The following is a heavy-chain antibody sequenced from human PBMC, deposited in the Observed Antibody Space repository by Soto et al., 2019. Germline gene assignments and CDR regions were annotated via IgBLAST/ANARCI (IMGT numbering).Heavy chain of an antibody. V-gene: IGHV2-5*02. CDR3: ARIGDKVMFS. CDR1: GFSLSASGVG. Sequence: QITLKESGPTLVKPTQTLTLTCSFSGFSLSASGVGVGWIRQPPGKALEWLALIYWDDDQRYSPSLESRLTITTDTSKNPVVLTITNLDPVDTASYYCARIGDKVMFSWGQGTLVTVSS. CDR2: IYWDDDQ. D-gene: IGHD5-18*01. J-gene: IGHJ4*02.